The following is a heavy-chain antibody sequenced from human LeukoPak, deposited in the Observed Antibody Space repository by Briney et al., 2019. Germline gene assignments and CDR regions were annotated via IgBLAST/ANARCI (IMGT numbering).Heavy chain of an antibody. V-gene: IGHV3-30*03. CDR3: ATLPDY. J-gene: IGHJ4*02. CDR1: GFTFSSYG. CDR2: ISYDGSNK. Sequence: GGSLRLSCAASGFTFSSYGMHWVRQAPGKGLEWVAVISYDGSNKYYADSVKGRFTISRDNSKNTLYLQMNSLRAEDTAVYYCATLPDYWGQGTLVTVSS.